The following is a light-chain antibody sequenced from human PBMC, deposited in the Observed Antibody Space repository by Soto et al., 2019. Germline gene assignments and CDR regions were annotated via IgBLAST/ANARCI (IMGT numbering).Light chain of an antibody. CDR2: EVS. J-gene: IGLJ1*01. V-gene: IGLV2-14*01. CDR1: SSDVGGYNY. CDR3: SSYTSSTPYV. Sequence: QSALAQPASVSGSPGQSITISCTGTSSDVGGYNYVSWYQQHPGKAPKLMIYEVSNRPSGVSNRFSGSKSGKTASLTISGLQAEDEADYYCSSYTSSTPYVFGTGTKVTV.